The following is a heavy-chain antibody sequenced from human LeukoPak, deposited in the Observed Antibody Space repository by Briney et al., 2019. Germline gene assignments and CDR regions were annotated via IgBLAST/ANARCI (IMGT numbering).Heavy chain of an antibody. Sequence: GGSLRLSCAASGFTFSSYAMTWVRQAPGKGLEWVSSISGSGGSTDYADSVKGRFTISRDNSKNTLYLQMNSLRAEDTAVYYCAKGTGYSSGWAFDYWGQGTLVTVSS. V-gene: IGHV3-23*01. J-gene: IGHJ4*02. CDR1: GFTFSSYA. CDR2: ISGSGGST. D-gene: IGHD6-19*01. CDR3: AKGTGYSSGWAFDY.